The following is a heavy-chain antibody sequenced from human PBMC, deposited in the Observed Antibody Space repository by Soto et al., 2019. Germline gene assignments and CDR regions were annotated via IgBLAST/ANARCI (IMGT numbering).Heavy chain of an antibody. CDR1: GFTFSSYG. J-gene: IGHJ4*02. CDR2: ISYDGSNK. D-gene: IGHD5-18*01. Sequence: GGSLRLSCAASGFTFSSYGMHWVRQAPGKGLEWVAVISYDGSNKYYADSVKGRFTISRDNSKNTLYLQMNSLRAEDTAVYYCARNYVDTAMSLTYYFDEWGQGTLVTVSS. V-gene: IGHV3-30*03. CDR3: ARNYVDTAMSLTYYFDE.